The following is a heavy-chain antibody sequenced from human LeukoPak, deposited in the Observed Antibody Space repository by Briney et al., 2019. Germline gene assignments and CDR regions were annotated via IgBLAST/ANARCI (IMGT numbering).Heavy chain of an antibody. J-gene: IGHJ6*02. CDR3: TKHITTGATTPFYYGMDV. Sequence: GGSLRLSCAASGFAFSTYSMNWVRQPPGKGLEWVASISLSSASIYYADSVKGRFTISRDNAKNSLHLQMDSLRAEDTAVYYCTKHITTGATTPFYYGMDVWGQGTTVTVSS. V-gene: IGHV3-21*01. CDR2: ISLSSASI. CDR1: GFAFSTYS. D-gene: IGHD3-22*01.